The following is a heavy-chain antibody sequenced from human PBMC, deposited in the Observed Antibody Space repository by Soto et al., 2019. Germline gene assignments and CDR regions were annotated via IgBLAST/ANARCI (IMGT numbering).Heavy chain of an antibody. CDR1: GYTFTSYR. D-gene: IGHD3-9*01. V-gene: IGHV1-18*01. CDR2: ISACNGHT. J-gene: IGHJ4*02. CDR3: ARIDTEGRYVVRFDY. Sequence: QVQLVQSGAEVKKPGASVKVSCKASGYTFTSYRISWVRQAPGQGLEWMGGISACNGHTNYAQKLQGRGPMTTDTYTSTAYMELRSLRSDDTAGYYLARIDTEGRYVVRFDYWGQGTLVTGSS.